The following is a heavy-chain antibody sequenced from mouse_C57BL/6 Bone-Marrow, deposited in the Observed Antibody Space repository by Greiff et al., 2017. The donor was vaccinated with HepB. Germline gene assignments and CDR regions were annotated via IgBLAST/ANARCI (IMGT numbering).Heavy chain of an antibody. J-gene: IGHJ3*01. CDR2: IYPRSGNT. Sequence: QVQLKQSGAELARPGASVKLSCKASGYTFTSYGISWVKQRTGQGLEWIGEIYPRSGNTYYNEKFKGKATLTADKSSSTAYMELRSLTSEDSAVYFCARWGLDDGYPFAYWGQGTLVTVSA. CDR1: GYTFTSYG. V-gene: IGHV1-81*01. CDR3: ARWGLDDGYPFAY. D-gene: IGHD2-3*01.